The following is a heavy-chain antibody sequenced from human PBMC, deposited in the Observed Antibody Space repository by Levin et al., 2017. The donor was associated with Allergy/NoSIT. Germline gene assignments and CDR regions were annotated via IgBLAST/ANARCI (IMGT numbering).Heavy chain of an antibody. CDR3: TRDKGIVGVYFDY. V-gene: IGHV3-49*03. D-gene: IGHD1-26*01. Sequence: HPGGSLRLSCTASGFTFGDYAMSWFRQAPGKGLEWVGFIRSNAYGGTTEYAAAVKGRFTISRDDYKSIAYLQMNSLKTEDTAVYYCTRDKGIVGVYFDYWGQGTLVTVSS. J-gene: IGHJ4*02. CDR1: GFTFGDYA. CDR2: IRSNAYGGTT.